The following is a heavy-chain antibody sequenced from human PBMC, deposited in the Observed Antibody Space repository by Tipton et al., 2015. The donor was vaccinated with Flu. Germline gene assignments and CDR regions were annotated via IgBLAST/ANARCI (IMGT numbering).Heavy chain of an antibody. CDR2: ITPTFGTA. CDR1: GGTFSNYA. CDR3: AGRVGWSVTWSGGGKNHYYGLDV. D-gene: IGHD3-10*01. Sequence: QLVQSGAEVKKPGSSVKVSCKASGGTFSNYAINWVRQAPGQGPEWLGGITPTFGTANYAQRFQGRVTLTADESASTAYMELSSLGPGDPAVYYWAGRVGWSVTWSGGGKNHYYGLDVWGQGTTVTVSS. V-gene: IGHV1-69*01. J-gene: IGHJ6*02.